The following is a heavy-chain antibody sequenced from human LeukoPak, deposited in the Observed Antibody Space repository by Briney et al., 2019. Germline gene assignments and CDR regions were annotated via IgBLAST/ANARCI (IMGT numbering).Heavy chain of an antibody. CDR2: IDPSGGST. V-gene: IGHV1-46*01. Sequence: ASVKVSCKASGYTFTTQFMHWVRQAPGQGLEWMGIIDPSGGSTSYAQKFQERVSMTRDTSTSTVYMELSSLRSEDTAVYYCATDPSGWYLTYWGQGTLVTVSS. CDR1: GYTFTTQF. J-gene: IGHJ4*02. D-gene: IGHD6-19*01. CDR3: ATDPSGWYLTY.